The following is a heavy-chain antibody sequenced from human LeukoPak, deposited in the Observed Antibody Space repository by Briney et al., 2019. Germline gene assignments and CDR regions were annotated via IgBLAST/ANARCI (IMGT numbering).Heavy chain of an antibody. J-gene: IGHJ4*02. Sequence: GGSLRLSCAASGFTFDDYAMHWVRHAPGKGLEWVSLISWDGGSTYYADSVKGRFTISRDNSKNSLYLQMNSLRAEDTALYYCAKQGYGSWSPDYWGQGTLVTVSS. CDR1: GFTFDDYA. CDR3: AKQGYGSWSPDY. D-gene: IGHD3-10*01. V-gene: IGHV3-43D*03. CDR2: ISWDGGST.